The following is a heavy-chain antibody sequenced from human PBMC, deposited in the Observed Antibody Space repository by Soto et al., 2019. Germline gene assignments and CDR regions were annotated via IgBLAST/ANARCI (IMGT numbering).Heavy chain of an antibody. D-gene: IGHD2-15*01. CDR3: ADTFPRKTISGGSFPPTFDP. J-gene: IGHJ5*02. CDR1: GVSLSTSGVG. Sequence: QITLRESGPTLVRPTQTLTLTCTFSGVSLSTSGVGVGWIRQPPGRALEWLALIYWDDDKRYSPSLRNRLSITKDTSKNQVVLTMTNMEPVDTATYYCADTFPRKTISGGSFPPTFDPWGQGTLVTVSS. CDR2: IYWDDDK. V-gene: IGHV2-5*02.